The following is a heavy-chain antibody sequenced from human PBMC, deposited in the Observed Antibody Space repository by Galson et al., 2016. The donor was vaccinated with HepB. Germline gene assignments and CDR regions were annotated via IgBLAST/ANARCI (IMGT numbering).Heavy chain of an antibody. J-gene: IGHJ4*02. CDR2: INPNSGGT. D-gene: IGHD1-7*01. CDR3: ARVRTGNWNYDPHFDY. V-gene: IGHV1-2*02. Sequence: SVKVSCKASGYTFTGYYMHWVRQAPGQGLEWMGWINPNSGGTHYPQKFQGRVTMTRDTSISTAYMELSRLRSDDTAVYYCARVRTGNWNYDPHFDYWGQGTLVTVSS. CDR1: GYTFTGYY.